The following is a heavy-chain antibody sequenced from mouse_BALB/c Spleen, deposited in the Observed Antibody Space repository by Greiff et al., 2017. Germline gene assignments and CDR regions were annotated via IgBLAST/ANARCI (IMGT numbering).Heavy chain of an antibody. CDR1: GYSITSGYY. Sequence: EVKLQESGPGLVKPSQSLSLTCSVTGYSITSGYYWNWIRQFPGNKLEWMGYISYDGSNNYNPSLKNRISITRDTSKNQFFLKLNSVTTEDTATYYCARGVWNLYAMDYWGQGTSVTVSS. V-gene: IGHV3-6*02. D-gene: IGHD2-10*02. CDR3: ARGVWNLYAMDY. CDR2: ISYDGSN. J-gene: IGHJ4*01.